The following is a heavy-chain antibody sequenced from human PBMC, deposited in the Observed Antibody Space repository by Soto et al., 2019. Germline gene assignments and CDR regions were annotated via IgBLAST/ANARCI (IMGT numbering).Heavy chain of an antibody. CDR3: AGDPDSHYNDSHASSYP. J-gene: IGHJ5*02. CDR1: GGTFSTYT. CDR2: IIPIIGII. V-gene: IGHV1-69*08. D-gene: IGHD3-22*01. Sequence: QVQLVQSGAEVKKPGSSVKVSCKASGGTFSTYTITWVRQAPGQGLEWMGRIIPIIGIINYARKFQGRVTITADKFTCTAYMELTRLSSDDTSVYYCAGDPDSHYNDSHASSYPWGQGHLVTVSS.